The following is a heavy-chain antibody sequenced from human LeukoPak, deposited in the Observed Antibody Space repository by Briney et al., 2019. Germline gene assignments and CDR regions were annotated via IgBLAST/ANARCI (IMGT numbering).Heavy chain of an antibody. V-gene: IGHV3-64*01. D-gene: IGHD4-17*01. CDR1: GFYFSNYA. J-gene: IGHJ4*02. Sequence: GGSLRLSCAASGFYFSNYAMHWVRQAPGKGLEYVSGISSDGDSTYYANSVKGRFTISRDNSKNTLYLQMGSLRAEDTAVYFCARASTTVPNLLDNWGQGTLVTVSS. CDR2: ISSDGDST. CDR3: ARASTTVPNLLDN.